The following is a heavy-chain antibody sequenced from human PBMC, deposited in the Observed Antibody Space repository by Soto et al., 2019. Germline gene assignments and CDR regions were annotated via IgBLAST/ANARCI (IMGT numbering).Heavy chain of an antibody. J-gene: IGHJ5*02. CDR3: ARVNYPHYTPMVWFDP. Sequence: QVQLRESGPGLVKPSQTLSLTCTVSGCSISSGNYYWSWIRQPPGKGLERIGYIYYSGSTYYNPSRRSLTTISLDTSNNPCYLKLTSVSAANTDVYPCARVNYPHYTPMVWFDPWGQRTLVTVSS. D-gene: IGHD5-18*01. CDR2: IYYSGST. CDR1: GCSISSGNYY. V-gene: IGHV4-30-4*01.